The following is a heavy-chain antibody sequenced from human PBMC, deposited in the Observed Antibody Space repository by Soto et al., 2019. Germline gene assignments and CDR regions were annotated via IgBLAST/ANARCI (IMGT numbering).Heavy chain of an antibody. CDR2: IYHSGST. CDR1: GGSISSSNW. J-gene: IGHJ6*02. V-gene: IGHV4-4*02. CDR3: ARGTLEVRGVTNYYYYYGMDV. Sequence: PSETLSLTCAVSGGSISSSNWWSWVRQPPGKGLEWIGEIYHSGSTNYNPSLKSRVTISVDKSKNQFSLKLSSVTAADTAVYYCARGTLEVRGVTNYYYYYGMDVWGQGTTVTVSS. D-gene: IGHD3-10*01.